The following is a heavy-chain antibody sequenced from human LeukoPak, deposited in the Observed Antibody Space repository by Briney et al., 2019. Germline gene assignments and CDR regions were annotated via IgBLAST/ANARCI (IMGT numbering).Heavy chain of an antibody. D-gene: IGHD2-2*01. J-gene: IGHJ5*02. CDR3: VRRDITSRYVVWFDP. V-gene: IGHV5-51*01. Sequence: GESLKISCKGSGYSFTSYWIGWVRQMPGRGLELMGIIYPGDSDTRCRPSFQGQVTISADKSINTAYLQWNSLKASDTAIYYCVRRDITSRYVVWFDPWGQGTPVTVSS. CDR1: GYSFTSYW. CDR2: IYPGDSDT.